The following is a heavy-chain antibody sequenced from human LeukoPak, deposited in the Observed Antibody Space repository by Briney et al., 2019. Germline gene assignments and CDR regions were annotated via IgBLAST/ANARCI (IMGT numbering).Heavy chain of an antibody. D-gene: IGHD1-26*01. Sequence: PSETLSLTCIVSGVSLNNYYWTWIRQPPGKGLEWIGYIFYSGSTNYNPSLKSRVTISIDTSKNQFSLKLNSVTTADTAVYYCTTGNHYLDYWGQGTLVTVSP. CDR3: TTGNHYLDY. CDR1: GVSLNNYY. J-gene: IGHJ4*02. CDR2: IFYSGST. V-gene: IGHV4-59*01.